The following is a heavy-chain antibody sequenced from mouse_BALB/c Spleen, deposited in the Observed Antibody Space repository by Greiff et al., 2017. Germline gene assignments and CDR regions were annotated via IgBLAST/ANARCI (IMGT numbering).Heavy chain of an antibody. Sequence: DVHLVESGAELVRPGALVKLSCKASGFNIKDYYMHWVKQRPEQGLEWIGWIDPENGNTIYDPKFQGKASITADTSSNTAYLQLSSLTSEDTAVYYCARSGTSWYFDVWGAGTTVTVSS. V-gene: IGHV14-1*02. D-gene: IGHD4-1*01. J-gene: IGHJ1*01. CDR2: IDPENGNT. CDR1: GFNIKDYY. CDR3: ARSGTSWYFDV.